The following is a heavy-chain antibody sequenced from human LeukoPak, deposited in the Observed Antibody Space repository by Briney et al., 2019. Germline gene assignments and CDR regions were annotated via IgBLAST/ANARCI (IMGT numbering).Heavy chain of an antibody. Sequence: ASVKVSCKASGYTLIDYYIHWVRQVPGQGFEWMGWINPKSGGTYSPQNFQGRVSMTRDTSISTAYMDLSSLRSDDTAVYYCARVLVVRGLINWFDPWGQGTLVTVSS. V-gene: IGHV1-2*02. J-gene: IGHJ5*02. CDR3: ARVLVVRGLINWFDP. CDR1: GYTLIDYY. CDR2: INPKSGGT. D-gene: IGHD3-10*01.